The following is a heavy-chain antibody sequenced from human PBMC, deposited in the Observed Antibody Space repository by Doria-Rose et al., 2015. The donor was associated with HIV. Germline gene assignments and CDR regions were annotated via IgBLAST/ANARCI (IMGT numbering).Heavy chain of an antibody. CDR2: IFTDDER. CDR1: GVSLSSPGMG. Sequence: QVTLKESGPVLVKPTETLTLTCTVSGVSLSSPGMGVSWIRQPPGKALEWLANIFTDDERSYKTSLKSRLTISRSTSKSQVVLTMTDVDPVDTATYYCARIKSSRWYHKYSFDFWGQGTLVIVSA. V-gene: IGHV2-26*01. CDR3: ARIKSSRWYHKYSFDF. D-gene: IGHD6-13*01. J-gene: IGHJ4*02.